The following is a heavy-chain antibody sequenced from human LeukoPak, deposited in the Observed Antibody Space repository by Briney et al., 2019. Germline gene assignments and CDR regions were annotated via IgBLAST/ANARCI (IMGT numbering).Heavy chain of an antibody. Sequence: PSQTLSLTCTVSGGSISSGSYYWSWIRQPAGKGLEWIGRIYTSGSANYNPSLKSRVTISVDTSKNQFSLKLSSETAADTAVYYCARLGLQNYDILTGYPGGPDYWGQGTLVTVSS. CDR2: IYTSGSA. D-gene: IGHD3-9*01. CDR1: GGSISSGSYY. V-gene: IGHV4-61*02. J-gene: IGHJ4*02. CDR3: ARLGLQNYDILTGYPGGPDY.